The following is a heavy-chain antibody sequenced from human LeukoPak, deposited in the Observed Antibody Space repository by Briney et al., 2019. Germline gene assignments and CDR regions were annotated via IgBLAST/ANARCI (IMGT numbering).Heavy chain of an antibody. D-gene: IGHD2-15*01. CDR3: ARATGCSGGSCYSSYYYYGMDV. CDR1: GFTFSSYS. Sequence: GGSLRLSCAASGFTFSSYSMNWVRQAPGKGLEWVSSISSSSSYIYYADSVKGRFTISRDNAKNSLYLQMNSLRAEDTAVYYCARATGCSGGSCYSSYYYYGMDVWGQGTTVTVSS. V-gene: IGHV3-21*01. CDR2: ISSSSSYI. J-gene: IGHJ6*02.